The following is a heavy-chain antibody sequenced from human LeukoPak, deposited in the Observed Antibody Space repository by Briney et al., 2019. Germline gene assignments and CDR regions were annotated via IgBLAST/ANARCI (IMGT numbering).Heavy chain of an antibody. V-gene: IGHV1-69*02. Sequence: SVKVSCKASGRTFSSYTISWVRQAPGQGLEWMGRIIPILGIANYAQKFQGRVTMTEDTSTDTAYMELSSLRSEDTAVYYCATAWGWAPLDAFDIWGQGTMVTVSS. J-gene: IGHJ3*02. CDR3: ATAWGWAPLDAFDI. D-gene: IGHD1-26*01. CDR1: GRTFSSYT. CDR2: IIPILGIA.